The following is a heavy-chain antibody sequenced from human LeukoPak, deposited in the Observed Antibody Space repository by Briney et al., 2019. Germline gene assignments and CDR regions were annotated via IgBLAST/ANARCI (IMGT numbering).Heavy chain of an antibody. Sequence: PSDTLPLTCTVSGRPLSSYYWRWIRQPPAKGLPWIGYIYTSGSTNYNPSLKSRVTISVDTSKNQFSLKLSSVTAADTAVYYCARRETDYYDSSGYSYYFDYWGQGTLVTVSS. D-gene: IGHD3-22*01. CDR3: ARRETDYYDSSGYSYYFDY. V-gene: IGHV4-4*09. CDR1: GRPLSSYY. CDR2: IYTSGST. J-gene: IGHJ4*02.